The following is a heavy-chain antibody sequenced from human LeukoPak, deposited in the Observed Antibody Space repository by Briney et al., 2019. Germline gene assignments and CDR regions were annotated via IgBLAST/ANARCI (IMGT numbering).Heavy chain of an antibody. J-gene: IGHJ6*03. Sequence: SETLSLTCAVYGGSFSGYYWGWIRQPPGKGLEWIGEINHSGSTNYNPSLKSRVTISVDTSKNQFSLKLSSVTAADTAVYYCARGTTVTNHYYYYYMDVWGKGTTVTVSS. CDR3: ARGTTVTNHYYYYYMDV. CDR2: INHSGST. D-gene: IGHD4-11*01. V-gene: IGHV4-34*01. CDR1: GGSFSGYY.